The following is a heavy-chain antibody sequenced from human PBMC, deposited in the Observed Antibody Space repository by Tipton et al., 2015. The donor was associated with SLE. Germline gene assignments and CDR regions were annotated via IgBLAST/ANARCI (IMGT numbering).Heavy chain of an antibody. CDR2: IYYSGST. V-gene: IGHV4-39*01. D-gene: IGHD2-15*01. CDR3: ARHSGRYCSGGSCYSDAFDI. Sequence: TLSLTCTVSGGSISSSSYYWGWIRQPPGKGLEWFGSIYYSGSTYYNPSLKSRVTIPVDTSKNQFSLKLSSVTAADTAVYYCARHSGRYCSGGSCYSDAFDIWGQGTMVTVSS. CDR1: GGSISSSSYY. J-gene: IGHJ3*02.